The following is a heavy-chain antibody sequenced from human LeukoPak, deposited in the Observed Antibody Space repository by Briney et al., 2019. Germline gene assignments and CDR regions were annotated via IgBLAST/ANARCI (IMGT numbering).Heavy chain of an antibody. CDR2: IIPIFGTA. Sequence: ASVKVSCKASGGTFSSYAISWVRQAPGQGLEWMGGIIPIFGTANYAQKFQGRVTITADESTSTAYMELSSLRSEDTAVYYCARGRYCSGGSCSVTRHFDYWGQGTLVTVSS. CDR3: ARGRYCSGGSCSVTRHFDY. V-gene: IGHV1-69*01. J-gene: IGHJ4*02. CDR1: GGTFSSYA. D-gene: IGHD2-15*01.